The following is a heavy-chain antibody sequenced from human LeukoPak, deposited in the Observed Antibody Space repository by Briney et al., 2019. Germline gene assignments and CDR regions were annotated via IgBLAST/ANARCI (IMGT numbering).Heavy chain of an antibody. V-gene: IGHV3-21*04. CDR1: GFTFSSYS. Sequence: GGSLRLSCAASGFTFSSYSMNWVRQAPGKGLEWVSSISSSSSYIYYADSVKGRFTISRDNAKNSLYLQMNSLRDEDTAVYYCAKDSPVTATIQGYFDYWGQGTLVIVSS. CDR3: AKDSPVTATIQGYFDY. D-gene: IGHD2-21*02. J-gene: IGHJ4*02. CDR2: ISSSSSYI.